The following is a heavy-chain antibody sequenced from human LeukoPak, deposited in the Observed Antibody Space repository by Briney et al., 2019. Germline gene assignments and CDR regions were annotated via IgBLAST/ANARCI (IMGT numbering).Heavy chain of an antibody. Sequence: GGSLRLSCAASGFAFSAYWMHWVRQAPGEGLGWVSRINEDATTITYADSVKGRFIISRDKSKKSLYLQMNNLRAENTAVYYCVRDLILVWTPGDDFDFWGQGTLVIVSS. V-gene: IGHV3-74*01. CDR3: VRDLILVWTPGDDFDF. J-gene: IGHJ4*02. CDR1: GFAFSAYW. CDR2: INEDATTI. D-gene: IGHD3-16*01.